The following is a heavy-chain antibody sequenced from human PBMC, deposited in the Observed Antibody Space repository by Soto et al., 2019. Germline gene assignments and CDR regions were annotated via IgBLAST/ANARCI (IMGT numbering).Heavy chain of an antibody. CDR3: GRGPSPRAPAGGTPYYYAMDV. CDR1: GFTFTSSA. Sequence: ASVKVSCKASGFTFTSSAVQWVRQARGQRLEWIGWIVVGSGNTNYAQKFQGRVSMTRNTDTGTAYLELTSLRSDDTAVYFCGRGPSPRAPAGGTPYYYAMDVWGQGTTVTVSS. V-gene: IGHV1-58*01. J-gene: IGHJ6*02. D-gene: IGHD2-2*01. CDR2: IVVGSGNT.